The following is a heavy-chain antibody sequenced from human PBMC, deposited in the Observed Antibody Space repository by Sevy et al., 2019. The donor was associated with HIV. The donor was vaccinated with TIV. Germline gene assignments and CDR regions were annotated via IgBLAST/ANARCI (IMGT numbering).Heavy chain of an antibody. J-gene: IGHJ4*02. V-gene: IGHV2-5*02. CDR1: GFSLATSGVG. Sequence: SGPTLVNPTQTLTLTCTLSGFSLATSGVGVGWIRQPPGKALEWLALIYWDDDKRYSPSLKSRLTITKDSSKNQVVLKMTNMDHVDTATYYCAHRRDDTVVMVYGDFDYWGQGALVTVSS. D-gene: IGHD2-8*01. CDR2: IYWDDDK. CDR3: AHRRDDTVVMVYGDFDY.